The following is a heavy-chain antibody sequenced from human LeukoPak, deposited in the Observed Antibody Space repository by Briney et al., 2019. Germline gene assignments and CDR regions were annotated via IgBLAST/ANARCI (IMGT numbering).Heavy chain of an antibody. J-gene: IGHJ4*02. CDR2: ISYDGSYK. D-gene: IGHD4-17*01. Sequence: GRSLRLCCAASGFTFSSYGMHWVRQAPGKGLEWVAVISYDGSYKYYADSVKGRFTASRDNSKNTVYLQMNSLRAEDTAVYYCARDLHGDYDYWGQGTLVTVSS. V-gene: IGHV3-30*03. CDR1: GFTFSSYG. CDR3: ARDLHGDYDY.